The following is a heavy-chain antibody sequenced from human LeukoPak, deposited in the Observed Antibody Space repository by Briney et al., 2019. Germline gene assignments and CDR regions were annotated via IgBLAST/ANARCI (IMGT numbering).Heavy chain of an antibody. V-gene: IGHV3-64D*06. CDR2: ISPTGGST. Sequence: GSLRLSCSASGFAFSGYAMHWVRPAPGKGLQYVSAISPTGGSTYYADSVKGRFSISRDNSKNTLYLQMSSLRPEDTAVYYCVPKGTEGYWGQGTLVTVSS. CDR1: GFAFSGYA. J-gene: IGHJ4*02. CDR3: VPKGTEGY.